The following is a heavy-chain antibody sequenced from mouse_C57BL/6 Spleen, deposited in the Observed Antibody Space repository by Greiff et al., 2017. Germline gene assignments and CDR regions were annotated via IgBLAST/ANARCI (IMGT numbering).Heavy chain of an antibody. Sequence: QVQLQQPGAELVRPGSSVKLSCKASGYTFTSYWMPWVKQRPIQGLEWIGNIDPADSGTNYNQKFKDKATLTVDKSSSPASMQLSSLTSEDSAVYYCARTYVSGTKYFDVWGTGTTVTVSS. J-gene: IGHJ1*03. CDR1: GYTFTSYW. CDR2: IDPADSGT. CDR3: ARTYVSGTKYFDV. V-gene: IGHV1-52*01. D-gene: IGHD1-3*01.